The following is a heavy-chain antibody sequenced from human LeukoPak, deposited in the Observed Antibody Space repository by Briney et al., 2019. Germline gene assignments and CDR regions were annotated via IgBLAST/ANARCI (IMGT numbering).Heavy chain of an antibody. Sequence: PSETLSLTCTVSGGSISSYYWSWIRQPPGKGLEWIGYIYYSGSINYNPSLKSRVIISVDKSKNQFSLKLTSVTAADTAVYYCAKDRGRYSGSYGDYWGQGTLVTVSS. D-gene: IGHD1-26*01. J-gene: IGHJ4*02. CDR3: AKDRGRYSGSYGDY. CDR2: IYYSGSI. V-gene: IGHV4-59*01. CDR1: GGSISSYY.